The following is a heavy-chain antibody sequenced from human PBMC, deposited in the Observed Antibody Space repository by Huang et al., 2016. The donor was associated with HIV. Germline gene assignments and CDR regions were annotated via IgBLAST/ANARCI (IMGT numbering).Heavy chain of an antibody. CDR1: TFTFGAYW. D-gene: IGHD1-7*01. CDR2: IKQEESEK. Sequence: VESGGRSVQPGGSIKLSCVGSTFTFGAYWMSWVRQAPGKGREWVANIKQEESEKYYVDSVKGRFNISRDNARKVLFLEMDDLRVEDTAIYFCATKTAGMDIWGQGTTVTVSS. J-gene: IGHJ6*02. CDR3: ATKTAGMDI. V-gene: IGHV3-7*01.